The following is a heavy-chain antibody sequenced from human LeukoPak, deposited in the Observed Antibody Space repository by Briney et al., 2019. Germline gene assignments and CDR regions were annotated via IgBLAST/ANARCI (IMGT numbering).Heavy chain of an antibody. CDR3: AKASDYGGNSGASFDAFDI. CDR1: GFTFSSYG. J-gene: IGHJ3*02. D-gene: IGHD4-23*01. CDR2: ISYDGSNK. V-gene: IGHV3-30*18. Sequence: GRSLRLSRAASGFTFSSYGMHWVRQAPGKGLEWVAVISYDGSNKYYADSVKGRFTISRDNSKNTLYLQMNSLRAEDTAVYYCAKASDYGGNSGASFDAFDIWGQGTMVTVSS.